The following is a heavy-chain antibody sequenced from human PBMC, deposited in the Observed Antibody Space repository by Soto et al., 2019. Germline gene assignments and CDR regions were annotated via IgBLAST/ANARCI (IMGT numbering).Heavy chain of an antibody. V-gene: IGHV3-43*01. CDR2: ISWDGRST. J-gene: IGHJ4*02. D-gene: IGHD3-22*01. CDR3: AKAKRTNHYESSVIDY. Sequence: EVQLVESGGVVVQPGGSLRLSCAASGFTFDDYTMHWVRQAPGKGLEWVSLISWDGRSTYYADCVKGRFTISRDNNKNSLYLQMNSLRTEDTALYYCAKAKRTNHYESSVIDYWGQGTLVTVSS. CDR1: GFTFDDYT.